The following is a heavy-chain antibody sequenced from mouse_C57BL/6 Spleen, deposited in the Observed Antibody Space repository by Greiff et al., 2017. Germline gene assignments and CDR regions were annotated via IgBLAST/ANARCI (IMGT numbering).Heavy chain of an antibody. CDR1: GYTFTDYY. CDR3: ARYYYYGSSSWFAY. Sequence: VQLQQSGPELVKPGASVKISCKASGYTFTDYYMNWVKQSHGKSLEWIGDINPNNGGTSYNQKFKGKATLTVDKSSSTAYMELRSLTSEDSAVYYCARYYYYGSSSWFAYWGQGTLVTVSA. CDR2: INPNNGGT. J-gene: IGHJ3*01. D-gene: IGHD1-1*01. V-gene: IGHV1-26*01.